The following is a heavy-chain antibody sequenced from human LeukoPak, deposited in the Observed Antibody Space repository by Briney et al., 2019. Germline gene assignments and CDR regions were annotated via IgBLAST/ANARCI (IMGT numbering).Heavy chain of an antibody. CDR2: IHHSGST. Sequence: SETLSLTCTVSGASISSYYWSWIRQPPGKGLEWIGYIHHSGSTNYNPSLKSRVTISVDTSKNQFSLKLSSVTAADTAVYYCARAGSGVRFDPWGQGTLVTVSS. J-gene: IGHJ5*02. D-gene: IGHD3-10*01. CDR1: GASISSYY. CDR3: ARAGSGVRFDP. V-gene: IGHV4-59*01.